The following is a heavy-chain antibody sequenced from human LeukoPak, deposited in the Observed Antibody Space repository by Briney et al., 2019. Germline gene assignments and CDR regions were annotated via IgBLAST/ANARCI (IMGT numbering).Heavy chain of an antibody. V-gene: IGHV3-43*01. CDR1: GFTFHDHT. Sequence: GGSLRLSCAASGFTFHDHTMHWVRQTPGKGLEWLSLITWDGDVTYYADSVKGRFTISRDNSKNSLYLQMHSLRPEDTALYYCTKDPAYSSSWYGYFDYWGQGTLVTVS. J-gene: IGHJ4*02. CDR3: TKDPAYSSSWYGYFDY. CDR2: ITWDGDVT. D-gene: IGHD6-13*01.